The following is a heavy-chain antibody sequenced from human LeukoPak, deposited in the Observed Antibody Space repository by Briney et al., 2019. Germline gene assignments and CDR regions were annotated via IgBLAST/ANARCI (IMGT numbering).Heavy chain of an antibody. J-gene: IGHJ3*02. CDR3: ARDGVRWSFYAFDI. Sequence: PSETLSLTCTVSGGSISSGDYYWSWIRQPPGKGLEWIGEINHSGSTNYNPSLKSRVTISVDTSKNQFSLKLSSVTAADTAVYYCARDGVRWSFYAFDIWGQGTMVTVSS. D-gene: IGHD2-21*01. CDR1: GGSISSGDYY. V-gene: IGHV4-30-4*01. CDR2: INHSGST.